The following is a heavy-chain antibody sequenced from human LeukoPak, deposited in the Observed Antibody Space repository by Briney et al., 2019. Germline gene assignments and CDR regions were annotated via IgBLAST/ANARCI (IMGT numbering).Heavy chain of an antibody. CDR1: GGSISSGGYA. J-gene: IGHJ5*02. D-gene: IGHD6-13*01. CDR2: IYTSGST. Sequence: PSETLSLTCTISGGSISSGGYAWSWIRQPAGKGLEWIGRIYTSGSTYYNPSLKSRVTMSVDTSKNQFSLKLSSVTAADTAVYYCAREDTDSSSWAHVGWFDPWGQGTLVTVSS. V-gene: IGHV4-61*02. CDR3: AREDTDSSSWAHVGWFDP.